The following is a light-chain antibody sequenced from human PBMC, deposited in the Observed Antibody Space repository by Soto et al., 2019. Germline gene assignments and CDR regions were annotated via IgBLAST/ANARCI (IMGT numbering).Light chain of an antibody. CDR3: HQYNYWYN. Sequence: EIVMTQSPATLSVSPGERATLSCRASQSISSNLAWYQQKPGQAPRLLIYGASTSAIGIPARFSGSWSGTDFTLTISSLQAEEFAVYYCHQYNYWYNFGHGPKLEIK. J-gene: IGKJ2*01. CDR2: GAS. V-gene: IGKV3-15*01. CDR1: QSISSN.